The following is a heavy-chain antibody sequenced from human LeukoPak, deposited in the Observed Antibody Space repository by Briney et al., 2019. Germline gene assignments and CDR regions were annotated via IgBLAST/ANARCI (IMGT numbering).Heavy chain of an antibody. CDR2: IHYSGNT. V-gene: IGHV4-59*08. J-gene: IGHJ4*02. CDR3: ARHGRESRYSDWLLYYIDH. D-gene: IGHD3-9*01. Sequence: PSETLSLTCTVSGASISAYSWSWIRQPPGKGLEWIGCIHYSGNTHCNPSLESRVTLSVDTSKNQFSLKLSSVTAADTAVYYCARHGRESRYSDWLLYYIDHWGQGALVTVSS. CDR1: GASISAYS.